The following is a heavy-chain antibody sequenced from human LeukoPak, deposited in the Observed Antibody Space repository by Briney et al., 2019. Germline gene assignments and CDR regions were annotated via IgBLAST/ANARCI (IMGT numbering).Heavy chain of an antibody. J-gene: IGHJ4*02. V-gene: IGHV3-74*01. CDR3: ARDPAITMVRGVRGLPPDY. D-gene: IGHD3-10*01. Sequence: PGGSLRLSCAASGFTFSIFWMHWVRQAPGKGLVWVSRISTDGSSTSYADSVKGRFTISRDNAKNSLYLQMNSLRAEDTAVYYCARDPAITMVRGVRGLPPDYWGQGTLVTVSS. CDR2: ISTDGSST. CDR1: GFTFSIFW.